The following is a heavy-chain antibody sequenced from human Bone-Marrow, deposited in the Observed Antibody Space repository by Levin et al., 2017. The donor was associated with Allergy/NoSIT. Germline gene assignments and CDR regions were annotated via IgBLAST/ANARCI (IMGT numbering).Heavy chain of an antibody. D-gene: IGHD2-2*01. CDR3: ARFEYCTGTSCHRRVQYGMDV. CDR1: DASLTGYY. J-gene: IGHJ6*02. CDR2: VSETGST. V-gene: IGHV4-59*01. Sequence: TPSETLSLTCTVSDASLTGYYWSWIRQPPGKGLEWLGHVSETGSTNLNPSLKSRVAISVDTSKNQFSLRLNSVTAADTAVYYCARFEYCTGTSCHRRVQYGMDVWGQGTTVTVSS.